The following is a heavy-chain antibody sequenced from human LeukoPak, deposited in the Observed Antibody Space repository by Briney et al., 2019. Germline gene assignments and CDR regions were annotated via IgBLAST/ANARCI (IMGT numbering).Heavy chain of an antibody. CDR2: ISGSGGST. D-gene: IGHD1-26*01. J-gene: IGHJ4*02. CDR1: GFTFSSYA. CDR3: AKSPQKVGATYFDY. Sequence: PGASLRLSCAASGFTFSSYAMSWVRQAPGKGLEWVSGISGSGGSTYYADSAKGRFTISRDNSKNTLYLQMNSLRAEDTAVYYCAKSPQKVGATYFDYWGQGTLVTVSS. V-gene: IGHV3-23*01.